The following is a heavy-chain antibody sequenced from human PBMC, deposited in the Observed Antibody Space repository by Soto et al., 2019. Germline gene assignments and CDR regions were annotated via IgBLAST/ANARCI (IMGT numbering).Heavy chain of an antibody. V-gene: IGHV4-31*03. D-gene: IGHD3-9*01. CDR3: ARETLDYDLLTHSSSDDAFDI. J-gene: IGHJ3*02. Sequence: QMQLQQSGPGQVEPSQTLSLTCTVSGGSIKAGGFYWSWIRQHPGRGLEWIGFMSYTGSTYSNPSLKSRVTISVDTSKNQFSLNLTSVTAADTAVYYCARETLDYDLLTHSSSDDAFDIWGQGTLVSVSS. CDR1: GGSIKAGGFY. CDR2: MSYTGST.